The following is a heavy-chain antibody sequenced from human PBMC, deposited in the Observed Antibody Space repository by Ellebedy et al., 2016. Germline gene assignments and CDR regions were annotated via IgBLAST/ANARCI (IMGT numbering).Heavy chain of an antibody. CDR1: GFTLSDHY. J-gene: IGHJ4*02. Sequence: GGSLRLSCAASGFTLSDHYMDWVRQAPGKGLEWVSSISSSSSYIYYADSVKGRFTISRDNAKNSLYLQMNSLRAEDTAVYYCARDYGDYVAYWGQGTLVTVSS. CDR3: ARDYGDYVAY. D-gene: IGHD4-17*01. CDR2: ISSSSSYI. V-gene: IGHV3-21*01.